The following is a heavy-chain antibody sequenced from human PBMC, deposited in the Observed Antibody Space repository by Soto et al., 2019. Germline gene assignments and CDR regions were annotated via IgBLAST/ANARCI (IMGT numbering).Heavy chain of an antibody. CDR1: GGTFSSYA. V-gene: IGHV1-69*01. CDR2: IIPIFGTA. Sequence: QVQLVQSGAEVKKPGSSVKVSCKASGGTFSSYAISWVRQAPGQGLEWMGGIIPIFGTANYAQKFQGRVTITADESTSTAYMELSSLRSEDTAAYYCARVAAARGDYYYYGMDVWGQGTTVTVSS. J-gene: IGHJ6*02. D-gene: IGHD6-6*01. CDR3: ARVAAARGDYYYYGMDV.